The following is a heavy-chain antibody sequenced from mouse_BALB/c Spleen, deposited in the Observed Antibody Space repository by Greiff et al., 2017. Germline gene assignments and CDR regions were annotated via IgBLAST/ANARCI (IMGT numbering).Heavy chain of an antibody. J-gene: IGHJ2*01. Sequence: VKLVESGPGLVAPSQSLSITCTVSGFSLTSYGVHWVRQPPGKGLEWLGVIWAGGSTNYNSALMSRLSISKDNSKSQVFLKMNSLQTDDTAMYYCARNKNGYVYFDYWGQGTTLTVSS. CDR2: IWAGGST. D-gene: IGHD1-2*01. V-gene: IGHV2-9*02. CDR1: GFSLTSYG. CDR3: ARNKNGYVYFDY.